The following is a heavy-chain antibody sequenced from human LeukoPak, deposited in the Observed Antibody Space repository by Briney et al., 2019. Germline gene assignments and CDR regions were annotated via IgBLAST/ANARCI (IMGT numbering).Heavy chain of an antibody. CDR3: AKGASVVRGVLDY. V-gene: IGHV3-23*01. CDR2: ISGSGGST. J-gene: IGHJ4*02. D-gene: IGHD3-10*01. CDR1: GFTVSSNY. Sequence: GGSLRLSCAASGFTVSSNYMTWVRQAPGKGLEWVSAISGSGGSTYYADSVKGRFTISRDNSKNTLYLQMNSLRAEDTAVYYCAKGASVVRGVLDYWGQGTLVTVSS.